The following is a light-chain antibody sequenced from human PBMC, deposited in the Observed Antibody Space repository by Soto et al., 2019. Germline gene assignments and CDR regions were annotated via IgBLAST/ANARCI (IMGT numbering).Light chain of an antibody. CDR3: SSYTISNTWV. V-gene: IGLV2-14*03. CDR2: GVS. Sequence: QSALTQPASVSGSPGQSITISCTGSSNDVGAFNYVSWYRHSPGEAPKVLIRGVSIRPSGVSIRFSASKSANTASLTISGLQAEDEALYYCSSYTISNTWVFGGGTKLTVL. CDR1: SNDVGAFNY. J-gene: IGLJ3*02.